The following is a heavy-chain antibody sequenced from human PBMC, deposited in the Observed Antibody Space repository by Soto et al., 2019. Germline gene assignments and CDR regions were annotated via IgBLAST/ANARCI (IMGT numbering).Heavy chain of an antibody. V-gene: IGHV4-34*01. Sequence: KTSETLSLTCAVYGGSFSGYYWSWIRQPPGKGLEWIGEINHSGSTNYNPSLKSRVTISVDTSKNQFSLKLSSVTAADTAVYYCASRAGQLRFGGSDYWGQGTLVTAPQ. CDR2: INHSGST. CDR3: ASRAGQLRFGGSDY. J-gene: IGHJ4*02. CDR1: GGSFSGYY. D-gene: IGHD3-16*01.